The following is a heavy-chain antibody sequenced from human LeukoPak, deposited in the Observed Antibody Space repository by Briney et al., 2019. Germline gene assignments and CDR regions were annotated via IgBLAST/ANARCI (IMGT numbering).Heavy chain of an antibody. CDR3: ARGYYYDSSGYSPRYFQH. CDR1: GFTFSSYA. V-gene: IGHV3-30-3*01. Sequence: GGSLRLSCAASGFTFSSYAMHWVRQAPGKGLEWVAVISYDGSNKSYADSVKGRFTISRDNSKNTLYLQMNSLRAEDTAVYYCARGYYYDSSGYSPRYFQHWGQGTLVTVSS. D-gene: IGHD3-22*01. J-gene: IGHJ1*01. CDR2: ISYDGSNK.